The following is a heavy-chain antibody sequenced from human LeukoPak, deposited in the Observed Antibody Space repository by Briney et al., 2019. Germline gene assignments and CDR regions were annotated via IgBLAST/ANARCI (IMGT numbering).Heavy chain of an antibody. CDR3: AKDRSSSWQKSYFDY. Sequence: GGSLRLSCAASGFTFSSYWMSWVRQAPGKGLEWVANIKQDGSEKYYADSVKGRFTISRDNSKNTLYLQMNSLRAEDTAVYYCAKDRSSSWQKSYFDYWGQGTLVTVSS. V-gene: IGHV3-7*01. CDR2: IKQDGSEK. CDR1: GFTFSSYW. J-gene: IGHJ4*02. D-gene: IGHD6-13*01.